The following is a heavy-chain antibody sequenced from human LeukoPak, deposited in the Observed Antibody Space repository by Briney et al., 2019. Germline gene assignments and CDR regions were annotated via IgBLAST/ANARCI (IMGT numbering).Heavy chain of an antibody. Sequence: SVTVSFKASGGTFSSYAISWVRQAPGQGLEWMGGIIPIFGTANYVQKFQGRVTITADESTSTAYMELSSLRSEDTAVYYCARSPPEWGAAHVEPTAALFDYWGQGTLVTVSS. D-gene: IGHD6-6*01. CDR2: IIPIFGTA. J-gene: IGHJ4*02. V-gene: IGHV1-69*13. CDR3: ARSPPEWGAAHVEPTAALFDY. CDR1: GGTFSSYA.